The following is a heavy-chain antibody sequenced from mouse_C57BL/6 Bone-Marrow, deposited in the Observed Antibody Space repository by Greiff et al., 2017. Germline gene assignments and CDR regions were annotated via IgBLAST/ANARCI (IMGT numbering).Heavy chain of an antibody. J-gene: IGHJ3*01. CDR2: IDPASGST. CDR3: ARCCYGSSAWFAD. D-gene: IGHD1-1*01. Sequence: VQLQQPGAELVKPGASVKMSCKASGYTFTSYWITWVKQRPGQGLEWIGDIDPASGSTNYNQKFKSKATLTVDTSSSTAYMQLSSLTSEDSAVYYCARCCYGSSAWFADWGKGTLVTVSA. V-gene: IGHV1-55*01. CDR1: GYTFTSYW.